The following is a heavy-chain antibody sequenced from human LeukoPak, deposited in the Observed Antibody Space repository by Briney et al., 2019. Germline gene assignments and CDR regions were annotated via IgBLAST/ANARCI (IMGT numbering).Heavy chain of an antibody. CDR2: IWCDGSNK. CDR3: ARDTRTYCGGDCYFDP. V-gene: IGHV3-33*01. D-gene: IGHD2-21*02. J-gene: IGHJ5*02. CDR1: GFTFSSYG. Sequence: PGGSLRLSCAASGFTFSSYGMHWVRQAPGKGLEWVAVIWCDGSNKYYADSVKGRFTISRDNSKNTLYLQMNSLRAEDTAVYYCARDTRTYCGGDCYFDPWGQGTLVTVSS.